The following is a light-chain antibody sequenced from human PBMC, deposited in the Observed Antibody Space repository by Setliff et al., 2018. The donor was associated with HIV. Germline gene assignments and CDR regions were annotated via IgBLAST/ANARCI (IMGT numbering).Light chain of an antibody. Sequence: QSVLAQPASVSGSPGQSITISCTGTSSDVGTYNYVSWYQQHPGKAPKLMIYDVSKRPSGVSDRFSGAKSGNTASLTISGLQAEDEADYYCTPYTSSDIYVFATGTKVTVL. CDR3: TPYTSSDIYV. CDR1: SSDVGTYNY. J-gene: IGLJ1*01. V-gene: IGLV2-14*03. CDR2: DVS.